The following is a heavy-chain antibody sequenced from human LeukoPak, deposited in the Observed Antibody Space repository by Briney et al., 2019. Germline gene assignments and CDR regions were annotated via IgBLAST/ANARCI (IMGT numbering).Heavy chain of an antibody. J-gene: IGHJ4*02. CDR2: IKQDGSEK. Sequence: GGSLRLSCAASGFTFSNYWMNWVRQAPGKGLEWVANIKQDGSEKYYVDSVQGRLTISRDNTKNSLYRQINSLRDEDTAVYYCARDRWGSGTGGFDYWGQGTLVTVSS. D-gene: IGHD3-10*01. V-gene: IGHV3-7*01. CDR3: ARDRWGSGTGGFDY. CDR1: GFTFSNYW.